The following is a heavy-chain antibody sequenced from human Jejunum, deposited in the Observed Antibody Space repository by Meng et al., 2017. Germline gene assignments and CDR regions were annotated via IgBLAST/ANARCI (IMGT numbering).Heavy chain of an antibody. CDR1: EFTFSTYV. V-gene: IGHV3-30*17. D-gene: IGHD2-15*01. Sequence: SLMISYAASEFTFSTYVMHWLRPARGKRLEWVALMHNDGSNKLYADSVKGRFTIARDTSKNTVYLQMNSLRAEDTAVYYCAGEPKNQHTLTRNEDTPFDYWGQGTLVTVSS. CDR3: AGEPKNQHTLTRNEDTPFDY. CDR2: MHNDGSNK. J-gene: IGHJ4*02.